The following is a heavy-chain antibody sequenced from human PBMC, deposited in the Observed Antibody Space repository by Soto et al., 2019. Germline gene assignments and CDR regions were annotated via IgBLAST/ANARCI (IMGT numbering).Heavy chain of an antibody. CDR3: AREAVETTLHYYYYYMDV. Sequence: GGSLRLSCAASGFTFSSYSMNWVRQAPGKGLEWVSYISSSSSTIYYADSVKGRFTISRDNAKNSLYLQMNSLRAEDTAVYYCAREAVETTLHYYYYYMDVWGKGTTVTVSS. V-gene: IGHV3-48*01. D-gene: IGHD4-17*01. J-gene: IGHJ6*03. CDR1: GFTFSSYS. CDR2: ISSSSSTI.